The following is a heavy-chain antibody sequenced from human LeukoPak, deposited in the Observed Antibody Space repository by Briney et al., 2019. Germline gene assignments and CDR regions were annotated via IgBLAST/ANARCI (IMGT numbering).Heavy chain of an antibody. CDR3: ARLRRNSDRSDFFYYYDH. CDR1: GFTFSDYS. CDR2: VNTVSSYI. V-gene: IGHV3-21*01. J-gene: IGHJ4*02. Sequence: GGSLRLSCAASGFTFSDYSMNWVRQAPGKGLEWVASVNTVSSYIYYADSVRGRFTISRDNAKNSLFLQMNSLRAEDTAVYYCARLRRNSDRSDFFYYYDHWGQGTLDTVSS. D-gene: IGHD3-22*01.